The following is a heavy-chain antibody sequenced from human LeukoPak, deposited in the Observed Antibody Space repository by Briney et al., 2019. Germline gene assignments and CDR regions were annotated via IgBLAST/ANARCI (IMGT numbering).Heavy chain of an antibody. CDR3: ARGGTMVRGVSNWFDP. J-gene: IGHJ5*02. V-gene: IGHV4-31*03. CDR2: IYCSGST. CDR1: GGSISSGGYY. Sequence: SETLSLTCTVSGGSISSGGYYWSWIRQHPGKGLEWIGYIYCSGSTYYNPSLKSRVTISVDTSKNQFSLKLSSVTAADTAVYYCARGGTMVRGVSNWFDPWGQGTLVTVSS. D-gene: IGHD3-10*01.